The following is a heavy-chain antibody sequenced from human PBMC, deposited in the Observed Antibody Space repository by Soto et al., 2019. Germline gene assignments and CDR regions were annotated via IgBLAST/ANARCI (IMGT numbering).Heavy chain of an antibody. CDR1: GFTFTDYA. D-gene: IGHD6-13*01. J-gene: IGHJ4*02. CDR2: ISGIGGST. Sequence: PGGSLRLSCAASGFTFTDYALSWVRQAPGKGLEWVATISGIGGSTYLADSVKGRLSISRGNSKNTVSLLMNSLRAEDTAVYFCARGSSGYISSWYYFDYWGRGTLVTVSS. V-gene: IGHV3-23*01. CDR3: ARGSSGYISSWYYFDY.